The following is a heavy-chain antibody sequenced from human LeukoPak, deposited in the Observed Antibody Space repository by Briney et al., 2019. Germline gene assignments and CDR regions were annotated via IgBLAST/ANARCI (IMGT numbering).Heavy chain of an antibody. CDR3: AKDSQEWELLGFFDY. CDR2: IGGIGAST. D-gene: IGHD1-26*01. V-gene: IGHV3-23*01. CDR1: GFTFSSHA. Sequence: PGGSLRLSCAASGFTFSSHAMNWVRQAPGKGLEWVSSIGGIGASTYYADSVKGRFTISRDNSKNTLYLQMNSLRAEDTAVYYCAKDSQEWELLGFFDYWGQGTLVTVSS. J-gene: IGHJ4*02.